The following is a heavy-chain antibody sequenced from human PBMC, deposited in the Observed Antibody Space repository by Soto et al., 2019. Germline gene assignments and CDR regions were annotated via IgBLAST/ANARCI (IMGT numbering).Heavy chain of an antibody. CDR2: INHSGST. V-gene: IGHV4-34*01. D-gene: IGHD4-17*01. Sequence: SETLSLTCAVYGGPFSGYYWSWIRQRPGKGLEWIGEINHSGSTNYNPSLKSRVTISVDTSKNQFSLKLSSVTAADTAVYYCASWTTVTTERFDAFAICGQGTMVTVSS. CDR3: ASWTTVTTERFDAFAI. CDR1: GGPFSGYY. J-gene: IGHJ3*02.